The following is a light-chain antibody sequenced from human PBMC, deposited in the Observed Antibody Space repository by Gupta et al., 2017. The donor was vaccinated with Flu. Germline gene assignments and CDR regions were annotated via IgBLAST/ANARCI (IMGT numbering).Light chain of an antibody. Sequence: DIQMTQSPSSVSASVGDRVTIICRASQSISSWIAWYQQRPGKAPNRLIYAASSLQSGVPSKFSGSGSGTDFTLTISSLQPEDFATYYCQQANSFPPFGPGTKVDIK. CDR2: AAS. V-gene: IGKV1-12*01. CDR3: QQANSFPP. J-gene: IGKJ3*01. CDR1: QSISSW.